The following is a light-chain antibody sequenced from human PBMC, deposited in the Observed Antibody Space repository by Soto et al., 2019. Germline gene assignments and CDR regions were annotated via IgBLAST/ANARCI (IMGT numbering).Light chain of an antibody. CDR3: SSNTSYSTRV. Sequence: QSVLTQPASVSRSPGQSIAISCTGTSSDVGGYNYVSWYQQHPGKAPKLMIHEVSNRPSGVSDRFSGSKSGNTASLTISGLQADDEADYYCSSNTSYSTRVFGTGTKVTVL. CDR2: EVS. J-gene: IGLJ1*01. CDR1: SSDVGGYNY. V-gene: IGLV2-14*01.